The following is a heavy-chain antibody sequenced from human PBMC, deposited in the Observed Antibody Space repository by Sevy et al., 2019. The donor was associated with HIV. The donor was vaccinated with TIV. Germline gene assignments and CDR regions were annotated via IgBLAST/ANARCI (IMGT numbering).Heavy chain of an antibody. CDR3: ARDRGEILSSAFDY. J-gene: IGHJ4*02. D-gene: IGHD3-16*01. CDR1: GFTFSDHR. CDR2: ISYDGRNNK. Sequence: GGSLRLSCAAFGFTFSDHRMHWVRQAPGKGLEWVAVISYDGRNNKYNVDSVKGRFTISRDNSKNTLYLQMNSLRPEDTAIYYCARDRGEILSSAFDYWGQGTLFTVSS. V-gene: IGHV3-30*03.